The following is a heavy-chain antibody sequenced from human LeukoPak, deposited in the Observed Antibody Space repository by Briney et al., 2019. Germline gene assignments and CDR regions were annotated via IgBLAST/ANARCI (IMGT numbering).Heavy chain of an antibody. J-gene: IGHJ6*03. D-gene: IGHD3-16*01. CDR2: INPTSGGT. CDR1: GYTFTGYY. CDR3: ARDGIKITFGGFAHSSYYMDV. V-gene: IGHV1-2*02. Sequence: ASVKVSCKASGYTFTGYYMHWVRQAPGQGLELMGLINPTSGGTNYAQEFLGRVTMTRDTSISTAYMELSRLRSVDAAVYYGARDGIKITFGGFAHSSYYMDVWGKGTTVTVSS.